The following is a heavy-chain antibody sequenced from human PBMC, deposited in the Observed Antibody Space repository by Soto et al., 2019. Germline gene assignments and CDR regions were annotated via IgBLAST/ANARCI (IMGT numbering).Heavy chain of an antibody. D-gene: IGHD6-13*01. CDR3: ARLDSSSRSNNGFDP. Sequence: GESLNICCTGSGYIFTFYSISWVRQMPGKGLEWMGRIDPSDSYTNYSPSFQGHVTISADKSISTAYLQWSSLKASDTAMYYCARLDSSSRSNNGFDPWGQGTLVTVSS. J-gene: IGHJ5*02. CDR1: GYIFTFYS. V-gene: IGHV5-10-1*01. CDR2: IDPSDSYT.